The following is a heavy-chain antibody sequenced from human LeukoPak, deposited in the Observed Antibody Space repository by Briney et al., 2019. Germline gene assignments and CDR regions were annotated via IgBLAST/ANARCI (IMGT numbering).Heavy chain of an antibody. CDR1: GFTFSSYS. CDR2: ISSSGTTI. V-gene: IGHV3-48*04. J-gene: IGHJ4*02. D-gene: IGHD1-20*01. CDR3: ARGPSITIFQDPYYFDY. Sequence: AGGSLRLSCAASGFTFSSYSMNWVRQAPGKGLEWVSYISSSGTTIFYADSVRGRFTISRDNAKNSLSLQMNSLRGEDTAVYYCARGPSITIFQDPYYFDYWGQGTLVTVSS.